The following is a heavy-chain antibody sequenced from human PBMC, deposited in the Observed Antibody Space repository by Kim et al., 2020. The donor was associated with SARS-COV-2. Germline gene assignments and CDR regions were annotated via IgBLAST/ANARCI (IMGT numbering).Heavy chain of an antibody. CDR1: GGSISSYY. Sequence: SETLSLTCTVSGGSISSYYWSWIRQPPGKGLEWIGYIYYSGSTNYNPSLKSRVTISVDTSKNQFSLKLSSVTAADTAVYYCARVLVGVADHYFDYWDQGTLVTVSS. D-gene: IGHD3-3*01. CDR3: ARVLVGVADHYFDY. CDR2: IYYSGST. V-gene: IGHV4-59*13. J-gene: IGHJ4*02.